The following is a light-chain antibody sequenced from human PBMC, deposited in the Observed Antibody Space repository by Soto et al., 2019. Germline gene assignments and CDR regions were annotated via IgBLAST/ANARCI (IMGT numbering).Light chain of an antibody. V-gene: IGLV2-14*02. CDR2: EVS. CDR3: STYTSSSTPWV. CDR1: SSDIGSYNL. Sequence: QSALTQPASVSGPPGQSIVISCNGSSSDIGSYNLVSWYQQYPGKAPKLMIYEVSNRPSGVSNRFSGSKSGNTASLTISGLQAEDEADYSCSTYTSSSTPWVFGTGTKGTVL. J-gene: IGLJ1*01.